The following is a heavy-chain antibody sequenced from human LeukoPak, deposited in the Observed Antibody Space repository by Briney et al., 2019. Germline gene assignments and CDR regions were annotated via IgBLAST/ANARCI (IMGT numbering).Heavy chain of an antibody. CDR3: TRDPRHLHS. D-gene: IGHD6-6*01. Sequence: PGGSLRLSCAASGFTFSDSYMTWVRQAPGKGVEWVAYISGSGHDINYSESAKGRFTISRDNAKNSLYLQMSGLRVEDTAVYYCTRDPRHLHSWGQGTLVTVSS. J-gene: IGHJ5*02. V-gene: IGHV3-11*04. CDR1: GFTFSDSY. CDR2: ISGSGHDI.